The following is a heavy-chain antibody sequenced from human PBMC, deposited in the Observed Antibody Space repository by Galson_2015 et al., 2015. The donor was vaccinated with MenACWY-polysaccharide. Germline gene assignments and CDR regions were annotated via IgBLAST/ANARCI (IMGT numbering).Heavy chain of an antibody. CDR2: ISARDGST. V-gene: IGHV3-23*01. CDR3: AKGFSFSSLGMDV. CDR1: GFTFSSYA. J-gene: IGHJ6*02. Sequence: SLRLSCAASGFTFSSYAMNWVRQAPGKGLEWVSGISARDGSTYYADSVKSRFTISRDNSQNTLYEQMNSLRAEDTALYYCAKGFSFSSLGMDVWGQGTTVTVSS. D-gene: IGHD6-19*01.